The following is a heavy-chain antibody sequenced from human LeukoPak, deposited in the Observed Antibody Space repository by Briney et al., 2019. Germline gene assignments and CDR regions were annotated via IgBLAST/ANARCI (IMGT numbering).Heavy chain of an antibody. Sequence: SETLSLTCAVYGGSLSGYYWSWIRQPPGKGLEWIGEISHSGSTNYNPSLKSRVTISVDTSKNQFSLKLSSVTAADTAVYYCARSVTHSFTVTNWFDPWGQGTLVTVSS. V-gene: IGHV4-34*01. J-gene: IGHJ5*02. CDR2: ISHSGST. CDR3: ARSVTHSFTVTNWFDP. CDR1: GGSLSGYY. D-gene: IGHD4-17*01.